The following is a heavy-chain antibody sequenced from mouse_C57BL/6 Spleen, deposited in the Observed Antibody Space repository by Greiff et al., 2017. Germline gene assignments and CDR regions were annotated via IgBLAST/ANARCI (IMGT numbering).Heavy chain of an antibody. Sequence: VQLVESGPELVKPGASVKISCKASGYAFSSSWMNWVKQRPGKGLEWIGRIYPGDGDTNYNGKFKGKATLTADKSSSTAYMQLSSLTSEDSAVYFCARREADYFDYWGQGTTLTVSS. V-gene: IGHV1-82*01. CDR2: IYPGDGDT. CDR1: GYAFSSSW. CDR3: ARREADYFDY. J-gene: IGHJ2*01.